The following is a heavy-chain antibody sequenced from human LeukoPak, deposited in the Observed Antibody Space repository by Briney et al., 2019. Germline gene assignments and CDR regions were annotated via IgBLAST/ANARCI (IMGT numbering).Heavy chain of an antibody. CDR2: ISSNGGST. CDR3: VKDGYGSGSYYFFDF. Sequence: PGGSLRLSSSASGFTFSKYAMHWVRQAPGKGLEYVSAISSNGGSTYYADSVKGRFTISRDNSKNTLYLQMSSLRAEDTAVYYCVKDGYGSGSYYFFDFWGQGTLVTVSS. J-gene: IGHJ4*02. V-gene: IGHV3-64D*06. D-gene: IGHD3-10*01. CDR1: GFTFSKYA.